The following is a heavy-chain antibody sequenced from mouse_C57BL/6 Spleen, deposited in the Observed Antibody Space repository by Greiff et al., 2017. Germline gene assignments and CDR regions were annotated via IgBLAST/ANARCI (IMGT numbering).Heavy chain of an antibody. J-gene: IGHJ2*01. D-gene: IGHD1-1*01. CDR1: GFTFSSYA. CDR3: TRAFITTDYFDY. V-gene: IGHV5-9-1*02. CDR2: LSSGGDYI. Sequence: EVKLQESGEGLVKPGGSLKLSCAASGFTFSSYAMSWVRQTPEKRLEWVAYLSSGGDYIYYADTVKGRFTISRDNARNTLYLQMSSLKSEDTAMYYCTRAFITTDYFDYWGQGTTLTVSS.